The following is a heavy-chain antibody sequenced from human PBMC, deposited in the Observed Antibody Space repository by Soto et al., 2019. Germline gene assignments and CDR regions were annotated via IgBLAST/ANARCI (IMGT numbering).Heavy chain of an antibody. Sequence: EVQVVESGGGLIQPGGSLRLSCEVSGFRVTANYMSWVRLAPGKGLEWVSVIYSGGSTYYIDSVKGRFSISRDISKNTLYLQMNSLRAEDTAVYYCHGYGYWGQGTLVTVSS. CDR1: GFRVTANY. D-gene: IGHD5-12*01. CDR2: IYSGGST. V-gene: IGHV3-53*01. CDR3: HGYGY. J-gene: IGHJ4*02.